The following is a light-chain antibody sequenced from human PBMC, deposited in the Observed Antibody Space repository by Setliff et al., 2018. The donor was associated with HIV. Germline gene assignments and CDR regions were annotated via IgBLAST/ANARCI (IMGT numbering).Light chain of an antibody. CDR1: SSNIGAGYD. Sequence: QSVLTQPPSVSGAPGQRVTLSCTGSSSNIGAGYDVHWYQQLPGTAPKLLINGNSNRPSGVPDRFSGSKSDTSASLAITGLQAEDEADYYCQSYDSSVNDYVFGTGTKVTVL. CDR2: GNS. J-gene: IGLJ1*01. CDR3: QSYDSSVNDYV. V-gene: IGLV1-40*01.